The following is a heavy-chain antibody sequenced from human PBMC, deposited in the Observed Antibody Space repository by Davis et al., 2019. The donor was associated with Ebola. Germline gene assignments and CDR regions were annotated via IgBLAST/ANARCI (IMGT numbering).Heavy chain of an antibody. D-gene: IGHD2-8*02. CDR3: TRGRALGQCTGRSCFTGLDP. CDR2: INGNGNIT. J-gene: IGHJ5*02. Sequence: PGGSLRLSCAASGFTLNTYWMHWVRQAPGKGLVWVSRINGNGNITRYADSVKGRFTISRDDAKNTLFLQMNSLRAEDTAFYYCTRGRALGQCTGRSCFTGLDPWGQGTLVTVSS. CDR1: GFTLNTYW. V-gene: IGHV3-74*01.